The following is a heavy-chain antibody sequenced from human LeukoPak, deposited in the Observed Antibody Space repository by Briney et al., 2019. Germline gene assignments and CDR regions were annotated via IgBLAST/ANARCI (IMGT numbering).Heavy chain of an antibody. D-gene: IGHD2-2*01. CDR1: GFTFSSYS. V-gene: IGHV3-21*01. Sequence: GGSLRLSCAASGFTFSSYSMNWVRQAPGKGLEWVSSISSSGSYIYYADSVKGRFTISSDNAKNSLYLQMNSLRAEDTAVYSCARPTTCSSTSCYHDYYYYGMDVWGQGTTVTVSS. CDR3: ARPTTCSSTSCYHDYYYYGMDV. J-gene: IGHJ6*02. CDR2: ISSSGSYI.